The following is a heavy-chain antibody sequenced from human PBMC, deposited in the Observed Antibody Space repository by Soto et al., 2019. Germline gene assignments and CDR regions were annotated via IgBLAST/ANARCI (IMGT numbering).Heavy chain of an antibody. D-gene: IGHD3-22*01. Sequence: LRLSCGASGFTFRSYWMSWVRQAPGKGLEWVANINQDGSEKYYVDSVKGRFTISRDNAENSVYLQMNTLRAEDTAVYYCTTDPVTMIVVVPSAGWGKGTLVTVSS. CDR2: INQDGSEK. CDR3: TTDPVTMIVVVPSAG. CDR1: GFTFRSYW. J-gene: IGHJ4*02. V-gene: IGHV3-7*01.